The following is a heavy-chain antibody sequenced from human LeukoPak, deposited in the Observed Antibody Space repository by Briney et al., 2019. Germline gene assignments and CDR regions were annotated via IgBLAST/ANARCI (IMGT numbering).Heavy chain of an antibody. CDR1: GGSFSGYY. D-gene: IGHD2-2*01. CDR2: INHSGST. Sequence: SETLSLTCAVYGGSFSGYYWSWIRQPPGKGLEWIGEINHSGSTNYNPSLKSRVTISADTSKNQFSLKLSSVTAADTAVYYCARSNIVVVPAYDWWGQGTLVTVSS. J-gene: IGHJ4*02. CDR3: ARSNIVVVPAYDW. V-gene: IGHV4-34*01.